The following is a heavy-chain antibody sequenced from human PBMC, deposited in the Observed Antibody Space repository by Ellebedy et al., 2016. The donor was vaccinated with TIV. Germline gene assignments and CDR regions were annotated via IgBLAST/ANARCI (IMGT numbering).Heavy chain of an antibody. CDR3: ARHPPLITIFGVVNDAFDI. V-gene: IGHV4-4*08. J-gene: IGHJ3*02. D-gene: IGHD3-3*01. CDR2: IYSSQST. Sequence: MPSETLSLTCSVSGTVISRFYWSWIRQPPGKGLEWIGDIYSSQSTNYHPSLKSRVTISVDTSKNQFSLRLSSVTAADTAVYYCARHPPLITIFGVVNDAFDIWGQGTMVTVSS. CDR1: GTVISRFY.